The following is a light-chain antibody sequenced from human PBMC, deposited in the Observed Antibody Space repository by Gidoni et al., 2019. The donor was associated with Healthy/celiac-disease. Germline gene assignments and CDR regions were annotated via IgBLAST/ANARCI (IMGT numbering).Light chain of an antibody. V-gene: IGKV3-11*01. CDR1: QSVSSY. CDR2: DAS. Sequence: EIVLTQCPATLSLSHGERATLSCRASQSVSSYLAWYQQKPGQAPRLLIYDASNRATGIPARFSGSGSGTDFTLTISSLEPEDFAVYYCQQRSNWPLTFGGGTKVEIK. J-gene: IGKJ4*01. CDR3: QQRSNWPLT.